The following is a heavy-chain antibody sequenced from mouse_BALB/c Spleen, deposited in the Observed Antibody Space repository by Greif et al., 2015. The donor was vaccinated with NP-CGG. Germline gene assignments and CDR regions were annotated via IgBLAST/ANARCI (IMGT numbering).Heavy chain of an antibody. CDR3: ARFGNYYAMDY. CDR1: GFNIKDYY. D-gene: IGHD2-1*01. CDR2: IDPENGNT. J-gene: IGHJ4*01. V-gene: IGHV14-1*02. Sequence: VQLQQPGAGLVRPGALVKLSCKASGFNIKDYYMHWVKQRPEQGLEWIGWIDPENGNTIYDPKFQGKASITADTSSNTAYLQLSSLTSEDTAVYYCARFGNYYAMDYWGQGTSVTVSS.